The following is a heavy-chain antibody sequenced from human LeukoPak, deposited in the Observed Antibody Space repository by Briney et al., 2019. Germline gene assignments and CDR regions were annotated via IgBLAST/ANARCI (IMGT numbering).Heavy chain of an antibody. CDR3: TRDHITSWQIDF. D-gene: IGHD2-2*01. J-gene: IGHJ4*02. CDR2: VRPGDGPT. Sequence: GGSLRLSCVGSGFPFENYAMTWVRRAPGKGLEWVSHVRPGDGPTTYAESVKGRFTISRDNSKNTVSLQMIRLRVEDTAVYYCTRDHITSWQIDFWGQGTMVTVSS. CDR1: GFPFENYA. V-gene: IGHV3-23*01.